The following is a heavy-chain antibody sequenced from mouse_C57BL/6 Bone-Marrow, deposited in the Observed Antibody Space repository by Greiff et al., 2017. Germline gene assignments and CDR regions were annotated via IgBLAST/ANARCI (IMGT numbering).Heavy chain of an antibody. CDR2: IDPSDSYT. CDR1: GYTFTSYW. V-gene: IGHV1-59*01. Sequence: QVQLQQPGAELVRPGTSVKLSCKASGYTFTSYWMHWVKQRPGQGLEWIGVIDPSDSYTNYNQKFKGKATLTVDTSSSTAYMPLSSLTSEDSAVYYCTRSAGFAYWGQGTLVTVSA. J-gene: IGHJ3*01. CDR3: TRSAGFAY.